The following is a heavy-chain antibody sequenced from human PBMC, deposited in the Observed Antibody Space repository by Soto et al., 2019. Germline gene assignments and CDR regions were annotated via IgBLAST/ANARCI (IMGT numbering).Heavy chain of an antibody. D-gene: IGHD2-8*01. CDR3: ARDNGSYDY. V-gene: IGHV1-18*03. Sequence: QIQMVQSVAEVKQPGASVKISCKTSGYTFSSYSINWVRQAPGQGVVWMARISTTSGNTHYAERVQGRVTVTLDKAARPAFMQMWGLTSDDMALYFCARDNGSYDYWGQGTLVTVAS. J-gene: IGHJ4*02. CDR2: ISTTSGNT. CDR1: GYTFSSYS.